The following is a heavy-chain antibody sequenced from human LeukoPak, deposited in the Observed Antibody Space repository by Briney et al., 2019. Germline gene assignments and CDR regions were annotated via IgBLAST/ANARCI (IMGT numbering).Heavy chain of an antibody. CDR3: AGAGMGQQLLFWFDP. V-gene: IGHV4-59*01. J-gene: IGHJ5*02. CDR1: GGSISSYY. CDR2: IYYSGST. Sequence: SETLSLTCTVSGGSISSYYWSWIRQPPGKGLEWIGYIYYSGSTNYNPSLKSRVTISVDTSKNQFSLKLSSVTAADTAVYYCAGAGMGQQLLFWFDPWGQGTLVTVSS. D-gene: IGHD6-13*01.